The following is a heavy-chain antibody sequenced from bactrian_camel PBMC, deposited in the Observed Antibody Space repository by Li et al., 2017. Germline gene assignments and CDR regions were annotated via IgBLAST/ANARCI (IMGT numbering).Heavy chain of an antibody. CDR2: IYDGRST. D-gene: IGHD3*01. CDR1: GTTDC. J-gene: IGHJ4*01. CDR3: AAGATTFGCRRLSLSANTYAS. Sequence: VQLVESGGGSVQAGGSLRLSCSVSGTTDCVAWFRQAPGEGREGVASIYDGRSTTYTDSVKGRFTISEDNAKNTVYLQMNSLKPEDTAMYYCAAGATTFGCRRLSLSANTYASWGQGTQVTV. V-gene: IGHV3S53*01.